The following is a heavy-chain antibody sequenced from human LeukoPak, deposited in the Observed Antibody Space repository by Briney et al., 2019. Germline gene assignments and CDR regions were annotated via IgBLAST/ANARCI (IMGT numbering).Heavy chain of an antibody. CDR1: GYTFTSYG. CDR3: ARDVGSGWFRFDY. J-gene: IGHJ4*02. Sequence: ASVTVSCTASGYTFTSYGISWVRQAPGQGLEWMGWISPYNGNTNYAQNFQGRVTMTTDTSTSTAYMELRSLRSDDTAVYYCARDVGSGWFRFDYWGQGTLVTVSS. D-gene: IGHD6-19*01. CDR2: ISPYNGNT. V-gene: IGHV1-18*01.